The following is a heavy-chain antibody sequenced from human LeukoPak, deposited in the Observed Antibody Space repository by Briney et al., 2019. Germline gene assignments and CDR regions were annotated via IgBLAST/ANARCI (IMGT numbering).Heavy chain of an antibody. CDR1: GYTLTELS. J-gene: IGHJ3*02. Sequence: ASVKVSCKVSGYTLTELSMHWVRQAPGKGLEWMGGFDPEDGETIYAQKFQGRVTMTEDTSTDTAYMELSSLRSEDTAVYCCATDTGSYSGFGAFDIWGQGTMVTVSS. D-gene: IGHD1-26*01. CDR3: ATDTGSYSGFGAFDI. CDR2: FDPEDGET. V-gene: IGHV1-24*01.